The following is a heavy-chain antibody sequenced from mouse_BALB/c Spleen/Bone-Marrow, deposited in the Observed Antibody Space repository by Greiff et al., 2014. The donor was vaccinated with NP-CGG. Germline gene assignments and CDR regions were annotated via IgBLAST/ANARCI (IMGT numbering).Heavy chain of an antibody. J-gene: IGHJ4*01. CDR1: GFNIKDTY. D-gene: IGHD1-1*01. CDR3: ARYYYGSNYAMDY. V-gene: IGHV14-3*02. Sequence: VQLKQSGAELVKPGASAKLSCTASGFNIKDTYMHWVKQRPEQGLEWIGRIDPANGNTKYDPKFQGKATITADTSSNTAYLQLSSLTSEDTAVYYCARYYYGSNYAMDYWGQGTSVTVSS. CDR2: IDPANGNT.